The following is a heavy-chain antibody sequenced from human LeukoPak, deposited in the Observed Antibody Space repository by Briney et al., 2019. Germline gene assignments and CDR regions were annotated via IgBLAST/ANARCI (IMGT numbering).Heavy chain of an antibody. J-gene: IGHJ4*02. CDR1: GFTFGDYA. D-gene: IGHD3-22*01. CDR2: IRSKAYGGTT. V-gene: IGHV3-49*03. Sequence: GGSLRLSCTASGFTFGDYAMSWFRQAPGKGLEWVGFIRSKAYGGTTEYAASVKGRFTISRDDSKSIAYLQMNSLETEDTAVYYCTRSYYDSSGYLGYWGQGTLVTVSS. CDR3: TRSYYDSSGYLGY.